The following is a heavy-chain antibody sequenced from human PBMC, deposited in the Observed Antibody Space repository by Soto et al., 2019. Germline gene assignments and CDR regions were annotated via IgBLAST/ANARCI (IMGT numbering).Heavy chain of an antibody. CDR2: INAGNGNT. J-gene: IGHJ4*02. CDR1: GYTFTSYA. CDR3: ARGTVVTHFDY. V-gene: IGHV1-3*05. Sequence: QVQLVQSGAEEKKPGASVKVSCKASGYTFTSYAMHWVRQAPGQRLEWMGWINAGNGNTKYSQKFQGRVTITRDTSASTSYMELSSLRSEDTAVYYCARGTVVTHFDYWGQGTLVTVSS. D-gene: IGHD2-15*01.